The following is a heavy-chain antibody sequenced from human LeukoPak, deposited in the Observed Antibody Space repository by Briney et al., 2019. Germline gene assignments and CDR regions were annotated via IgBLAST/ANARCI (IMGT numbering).Heavy chain of an antibody. Sequence: SVKVSCKASGGTFSSYAISWVRQAPGQGREWMGGIIPIFGTANYAQKFQGRVTITADESTSTAYMELSSLRSEDTAVYYCARRGGIGYSSSWYPFDYWGQGTLVTVSS. CDR2: IIPIFGTA. V-gene: IGHV1-69*13. CDR3: ARRGGIGYSSSWYPFDY. CDR1: GGTFSSYA. J-gene: IGHJ4*02. D-gene: IGHD6-13*01.